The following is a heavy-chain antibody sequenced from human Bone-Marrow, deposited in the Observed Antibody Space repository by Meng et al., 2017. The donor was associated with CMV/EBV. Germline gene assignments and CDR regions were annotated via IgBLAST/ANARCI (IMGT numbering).Heavy chain of an antibody. J-gene: IGHJ4*02. CDR1: GFTFSSFW. V-gene: IGHV3-7*01. Sequence: GESLKISCAASGFTFSSFWMAWVRQAPGKGLEWVGNIKQDESEIQYVGSVKGRFTITRDNAKNSLFLQMNSLRAEDTAVYYCAKEGSLDYKWELLPWGLDYWGQGTLVTVSS. CDR3: AKEGSLDYKWELLPWGLDY. D-gene: IGHD1-26*01. CDR2: IKQDESEI.